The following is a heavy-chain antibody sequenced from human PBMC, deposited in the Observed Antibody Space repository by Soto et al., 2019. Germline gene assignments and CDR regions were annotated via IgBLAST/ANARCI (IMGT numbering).Heavy chain of an antibody. CDR2: MSYGGIHT. D-gene: IGHD4-4*01. V-gene: IGHV3-30*18. J-gene: IGHJ6*02. Sequence: PGGSLRLSCVGTGFTFSDYGMHWVRQAPGKGLEWVAVMSYGGIHTYYADSVKGRFTISSDNSKDTLYLQMTSLSAEDTAVYYCAKGHSDYQGDYNYYGMDIWGQGTTVTVSS. CDR1: GFTFSDYG. CDR3: AKGHSDYQGDYNYYGMDI.